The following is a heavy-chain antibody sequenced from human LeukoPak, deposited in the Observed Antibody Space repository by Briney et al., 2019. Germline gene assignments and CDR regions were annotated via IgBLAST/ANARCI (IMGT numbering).Heavy chain of an antibody. CDR2: INPNSGGT. CDR3: ARDSLLAVRGIKDAFDI. Sequence: ASVKVSCKASGYTFTGYYMHWVRQAPGQGLEWMGWINPNSGGTNYAQKFQGRVTMTRDTSISTAYMELSRLRSDDTAVYYCARDSLLAVRGIKDAFDIWGQGTMVTVSS. V-gene: IGHV1-2*02. J-gene: IGHJ3*02. CDR1: GYTFTGYY. D-gene: IGHD3-10*01.